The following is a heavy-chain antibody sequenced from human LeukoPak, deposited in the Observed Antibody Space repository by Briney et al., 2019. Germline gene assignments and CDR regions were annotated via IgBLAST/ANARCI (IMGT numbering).Heavy chain of an antibody. D-gene: IGHD3/OR15-3a*01. CDR3: ARWLDGAFDI. Sequence: PGGSLRLSCAATGLSVSSNFMSWVRQAPGKGLEWVSVIYGGGSTYYADSVKGRFTISRDTPKNTLYLQMNSLRVEDTAVYYCARWLDGAFDIWGQGTMVTVSS. CDR2: IYGGGST. CDR1: GLSVSSNF. V-gene: IGHV3-53*01. J-gene: IGHJ3*02.